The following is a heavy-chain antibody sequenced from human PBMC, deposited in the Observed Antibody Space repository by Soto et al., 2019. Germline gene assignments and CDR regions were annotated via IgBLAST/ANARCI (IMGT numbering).Heavy chain of an antibody. CDR1: GGSFSGYD. D-gene: IGHD3-3*01. J-gene: IGHJ5*02. Sequence: XTLSLPCAVYGGSFSGYDWSWIRQPPGRGLEWIGEINHSGSTNYNPSLKGRFTISVETSKNKFSLRLSSVTAADTAIYYCATRITVFGLLIPPFDPWGQGTQVTVSS. V-gene: IGHV4-34*01. CDR3: ATRITVFGLLIPPFDP. CDR2: INHSGST.